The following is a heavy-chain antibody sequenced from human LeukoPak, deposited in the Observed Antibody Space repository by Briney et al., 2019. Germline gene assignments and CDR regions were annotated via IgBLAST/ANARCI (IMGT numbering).Heavy chain of an antibody. D-gene: IGHD3-9*01. V-gene: IGHV3-23*01. Sequence: GGSLRLSCAASGSTFSSYAMSWVRQAPGKGLEWVSAISGSGGSTYYADSVKGRFTISRDNSKNTLYLQMNSLRAEDTAVYYCAKVPRYDIQIDYWGQGTLVTVSS. CDR3: AKVPRYDIQIDY. CDR1: GSTFSSYA. J-gene: IGHJ4*02. CDR2: ISGSGGST.